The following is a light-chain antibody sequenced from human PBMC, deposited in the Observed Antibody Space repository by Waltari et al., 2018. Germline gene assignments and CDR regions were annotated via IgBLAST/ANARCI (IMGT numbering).Light chain of an antibody. CDR2: NDN. CDR1: NSNIGGSF. V-gene: IGLV1-44*01. Sequence: QSVLTQPPSVSGTPGQSVTLSCSGSNSNIGGSFVNWYQQLPGKAPKLLIYNDNQGPSGVPDRFSASKSGTSAALAITGLQSEDEADYYCAVWDDSLGGVFGGGTKLTVL. CDR3: AVWDDSLGGV. J-gene: IGLJ3*02.